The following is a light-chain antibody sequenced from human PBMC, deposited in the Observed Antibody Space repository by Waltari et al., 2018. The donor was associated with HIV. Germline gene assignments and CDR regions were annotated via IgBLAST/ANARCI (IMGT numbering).Light chain of an antibody. CDR3: QSYDSSLSGYV. CDR1: SSNIGAGYD. CDR2: GNS. Sequence: QSVLTQPPSVSGAPGQRVTISCTGSSSNIGAGYDVHWYQQLPGTAPKLLIYGNSKRPSGVPDRFSGSKSGTSASLAITGLQAEDEADYYCQSYDSSLSGYVFGTGTKVTVL. V-gene: IGLV1-40*01. J-gene: IGLJ1*01.